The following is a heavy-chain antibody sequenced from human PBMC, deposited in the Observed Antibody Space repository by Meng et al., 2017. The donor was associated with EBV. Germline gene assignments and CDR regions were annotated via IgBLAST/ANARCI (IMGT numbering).Heavy chain of an antibody. CDR1: GYTFTGYY. Sequence: QVQLARSGAEVKKPGAYVNVSCKASGYTFTGYYMHWVRQAPGQGLEWMGRINPNSGGTNYAQKFQGRVTMTRDTSISTAYMELSRLRSDDTAVYYCARVGIAVAGTGDYWGQGTLVTVSS. J-gene: IGHJ4*02. V-gene: IGHV1-2*06. CDR2: INPNSGGT. CDR3: ARVGIAVAGTGDY. D-gene: IGHD6-19*01.